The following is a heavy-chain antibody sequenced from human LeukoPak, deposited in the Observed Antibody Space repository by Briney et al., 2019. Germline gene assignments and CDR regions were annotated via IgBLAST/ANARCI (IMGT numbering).Heavy chain of an antibody. CDR2: IKQDGSEK. Sequence: GGSLRLSCAASGFSLSSYWMSWVRQAPGKGMEWVANIKQDGSEKYSVDSVKGRFTICRDNAKNSLYLQMNSLRADDTAVYYCARAKGLADWNFDYWGQGTLVTVSS. V-gene: IGHV3-7*01. CDR3: ARAKGLADWNFDY. J-gene: IGHJ4*02. D-gene: IGHD2-21*01. CDR1: GFSLSSYW.